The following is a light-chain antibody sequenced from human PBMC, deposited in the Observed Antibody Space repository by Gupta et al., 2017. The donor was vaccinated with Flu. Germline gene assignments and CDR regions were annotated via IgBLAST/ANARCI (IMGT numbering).Light chain of an antibody. CDR2: DVS. Sequence: SYVLTQPSSVSVAPGQTARITCGGNIIGGKSVHWYQQKAGQAPVLVVYDVSDRPSGIPERFSGSNSGNTATLTISRVEAGDEADYYCQVWDSSNDHPGVFGPGTKVTVL. CDR3: QVWDSSNDHPGV. V-gene: IGLV3-21*02. CDR1: IIGGKS. J-gene: IGLJ1*01.